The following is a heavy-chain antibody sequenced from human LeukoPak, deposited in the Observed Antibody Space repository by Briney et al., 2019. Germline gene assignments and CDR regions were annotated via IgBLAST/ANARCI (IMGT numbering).Heavy chain of an antibody. J-gene: IGHJ5*02. V-gene: IGHV4-39*07. CDR2: IYYSGST. CDR1: GGSISSSSYY. CDR3: ARGALNWLDP. Sequence: PSETLSLTCTVSGGSISSSSYYWGWIRQPPGKGLEWIGSIYYSGSTYYNPSLKSRVTISVDTSKNQFSLKLSSVTAADTAVYYCARGALNWLDPWGQGTLVTVSS.